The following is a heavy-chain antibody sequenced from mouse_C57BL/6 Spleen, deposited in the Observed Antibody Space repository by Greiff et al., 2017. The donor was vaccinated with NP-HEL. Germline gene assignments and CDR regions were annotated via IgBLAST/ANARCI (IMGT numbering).Heavy chain of an antibody. Sequence: VQLQQPGAELVMPGASVKLSCKASGYTFTSYWMHWVKQRPGQGLEWIGEIDPSDSYTNYNQKFKGKSTLTVDKSSSTAYMQLSSLTSEDSAVYYCARRGGNYYYFDYWGQGTTLTVSS. CDR2: IDPSDSYT. J-gene: IGHJ2*01. CDR3: ARRGGNYYYFDY. D-gene: IGHD2-1*01. CDR1: GYTFTSYW. V-gene: IGHV1-69*01.